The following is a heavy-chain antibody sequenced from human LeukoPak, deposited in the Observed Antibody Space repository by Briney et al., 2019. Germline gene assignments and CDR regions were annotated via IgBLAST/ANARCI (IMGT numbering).Heavy chain of an antibody. D-gene: IGHD3-3*01. CDR2: IIGSGGIT. Sequence: GGSLRLSCAASGFTFSKYVMSWVRQAPGKGLEWISGIIGSGGITYYADSVKGRFTISRDNSKNTLYLQIYSLRAGDTAVYYCAKDDALIRFNDWGQGTLVTVSS. CDR3: AKDDALIRFND. V-gene: IGHV3-23*01. CDR1: GFTFSKYV. J-gene: IGHJ4*02.